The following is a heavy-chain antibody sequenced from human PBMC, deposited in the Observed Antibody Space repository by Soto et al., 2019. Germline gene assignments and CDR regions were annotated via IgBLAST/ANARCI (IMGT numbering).Heavy chain of an antibody. CDR3: ARGVPAAGTDWFDP. J-gene: IGHJ5*02. D-gene: IGHD6-13*01. Sequence: SETLSLTCTVFGGSISNYYWNWIRQPADKRLEWIGRVSSTGSTYYNPSLKSRVTISVDTSKNQVSLNLTSVTAADSAKYYCARGVPAAGTDWFDPWGQGTLVTVSS. CDR1: GGSISNYY. CDR2: VSSTGST. V-gene: IGHV4-4*07.